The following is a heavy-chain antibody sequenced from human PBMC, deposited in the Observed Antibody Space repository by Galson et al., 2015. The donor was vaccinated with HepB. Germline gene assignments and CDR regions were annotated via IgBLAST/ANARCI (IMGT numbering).Heavy chain of an antibody. CDR3: ARVAGRETYYFDY. CDR1: GFTFSDYY. V-gene: IGHV3-11*06. Sequence: SLRLSCAASGFTFSDYYMSWIRQAPGKGLEWVSYISSSSSYTNYADSVKGRFTISRDNAKNSLYLQMNSLRAEDTAVYYCARVAGRETYYFDYWGQGTLVTVSS. D-gene: IGHD6-6*01. CDR2: ISSSSSYT. J-gene: IGHJ4*02.